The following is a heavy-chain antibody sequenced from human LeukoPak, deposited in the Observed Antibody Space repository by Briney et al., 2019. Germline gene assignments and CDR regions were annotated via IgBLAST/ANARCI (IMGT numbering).Heavy chain of an antibody. D-gene: IGHD3-22*01. CDR3: AADYYDSSGYYTGTY. CDR1: GFTFSGYW. Sequence: GGSLRLSCAASGFTFSGYWMNWVRQAPGKGLEWVANIKKEGSEKYYVDSVKGRFTISRDNAKNSLYLQMNSLRADDTAVYYCAADYYDSSGYYTGTYWSQGTLVTVSS. CDR2: IKKEGSEK. J-gene: IGHJ4*02. V-gene: IGHV3-7*03.